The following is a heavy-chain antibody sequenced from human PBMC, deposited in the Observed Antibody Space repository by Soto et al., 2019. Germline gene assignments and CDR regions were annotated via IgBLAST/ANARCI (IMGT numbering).Heavy chain of an antibody. V-gene: IGHV1-18*01. D-gene: IGHD6-13*01. CDR3: ARDSRPGIAAGDPTWFDP. CDR2: ISGYNGNT. CDR1: GYSFTSYG. J-gene: IGHJ5*02. Sequence: QVQLVQSGAEVKKPGASVKVSCKASGYSFTSYGITWVRQAPGQGLEWMGWISGYNGNTNYAQKLQGRVTMTTDTSTSTAYMERRSLRSDDTAVYYGARDSRPGIAAGDPTWFDPWGQGTLVTVPS.